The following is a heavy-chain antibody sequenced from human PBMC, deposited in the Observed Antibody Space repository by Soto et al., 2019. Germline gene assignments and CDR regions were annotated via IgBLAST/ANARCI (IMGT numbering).Heavy chain of an antibody. Sequence: SETLSLTCTVSDGSVSSYYWSWIRQPPGKGLECIGYISYIGSTKYNPSLKNRVTILRDTSKKQFSLKLSSVTAADTAVYYCARDQLSRGLYVWFDPWGQGTLVTVSS. D-gene: IGHD6-25*01. J-gene: IGHJ5*02. CDR2: ISYIGST. CDR1: DGSVSSYY. CDR3: ARDQLSRGLYVWFDP. V-gene: IGHV4-59*02.